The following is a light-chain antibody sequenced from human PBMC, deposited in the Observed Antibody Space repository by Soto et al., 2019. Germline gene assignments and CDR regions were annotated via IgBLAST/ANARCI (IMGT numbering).Light chain of an antibody. CDR3: QQYNSYQWT. J-gene: IGKJ1*01. V-gene: IGKV1-5*01. Sequence: DIQMTQSPSTLSASVGDRVTITCRASQSISSWLAWYQQKPGKAPNLLIYDASNLESGVPSRFSGSGPGTEFTLTISSLQPDDFATYYCQQYNSYQWTVGQGTKVDIK. CDR1: QSISSW. CDR2: DAS.